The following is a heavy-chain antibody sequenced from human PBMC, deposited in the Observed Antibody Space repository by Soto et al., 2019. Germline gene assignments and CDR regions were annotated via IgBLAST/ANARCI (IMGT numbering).Heavy chain of an antibody. CDR1: GYTFTGYY. J-gene: IGHJ3*02. Sequence: ASVKVSCKASGYTFTGYYMHWLLQAPGQGLEWMGWINPNSGGTNYAQKFQGWVTMTRDTSISTAYMELSRLRSDDTAVYYCARAVVVVRNLDAFDIWGQGTMVTV. CDR3: ARAVVVVRNLDAFDI. CDR2: INPNSGGT. D-gene: IGHD2-21*01. V-gene: IGHV1-2*04.